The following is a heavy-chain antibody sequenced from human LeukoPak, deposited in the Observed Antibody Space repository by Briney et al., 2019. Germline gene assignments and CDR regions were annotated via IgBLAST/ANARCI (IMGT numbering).Heavy chain of an antibody. V-gene: IGHV1-8*01. CDR2: MNPNSGNT. J-gene: IGHJ4*02. CDR3: ARGFRGPRYCSGGSCYSSDY. D-gene: IGHD2-15*01. CDR1: GYTFTSYD. Sequence: ASVKVSCKASGYTFTSYDINWVRQATGQGLEWMGWMNPNSGNTGYAQKFQGRVTMTRNTSISTAYMELSSLRSEDTAVYYCARGFRGPRYCSGGSCYSSDYWGQGTLVTVSS.